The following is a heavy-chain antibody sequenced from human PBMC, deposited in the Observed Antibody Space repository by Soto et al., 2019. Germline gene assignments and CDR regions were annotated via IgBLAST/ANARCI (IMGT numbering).Heavy chain of an antibody. CDR1: GGSFSGYY. Sequence: SETLSLTCAVYGGSFSGYYWSWIRQPPGKGLEWIGEINHSGSTNYNPSLKSRVTISVDTSKNQFSLKLSSVTAADTAVYYCARGRVGALRYCSGGSCRNWFDPWGQGTLVTVSS. J-gene: IGHJ5*02. D-gene: IGHD2-15*01. CDR2: INHSGST. CDR3: ARGRVGALRYCSGGSCRNWFDP. V-gene: IGHV4-34*01.